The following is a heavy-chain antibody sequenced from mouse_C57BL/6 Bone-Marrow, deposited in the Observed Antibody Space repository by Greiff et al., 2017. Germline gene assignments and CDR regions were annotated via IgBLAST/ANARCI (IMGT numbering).Heavy chain of an antibody. CDR2: IWWDDDK. CDR3: ARKWESGSTWFAY. Sequence: ESGPGILQPSQTLSLTCSFSGFSLSTFGMGVGWIRPPSGKGLEWLAHIWWDDDKYYNPALKSRLTISKDTSKNQVFLKIANVDTADTATYYCARKWESGSTWFAYWGQGTLLTVSA. J-gene: IGHJ3*01. D-gene: IGHD4-1*01. V-gene: IGHV8-8*01. CDR1: GFSLSTFGMG.